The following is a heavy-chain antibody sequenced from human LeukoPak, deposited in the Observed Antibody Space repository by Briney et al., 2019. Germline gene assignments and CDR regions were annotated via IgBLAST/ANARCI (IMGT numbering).Heavy chain of an antibody. D-gene: IGHD2/OR15-2a*01. J-gene: IGHJ4*02. V-gene: IGHV3-11*01. Sequence: PGRSLRLSCAASGFTFSDYYMNWIRLAPWKGLEWVAHISSAGNTVYYADSVNGRFTISRDNVKESLYLQMNSLRAEDTAVYYCTRGVFSDLWGQGTLVTVSS. CDR3: TRGVFSDL. CDR2: ISSAGNTV. CDR1: GFTFSDYY.